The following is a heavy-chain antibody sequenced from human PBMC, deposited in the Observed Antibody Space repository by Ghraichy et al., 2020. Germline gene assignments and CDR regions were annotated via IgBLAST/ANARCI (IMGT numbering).Heavy chain of an antibody. CDR1: GFTVSSNY. V-gene: IGHV3-53*01. CDR2: IYSGGST. CDR3: ARDLISSGWFDY. J-gene: IGHJ4*02. D-gene: IGHD6-19*01. Sequence: GGSLRLSCAASGFTVSSNYMSWVRQAPGKGLEWVSVIYSGGSTYYADSVKGRFTISRDNSKNTLYLQMNSLRAEDTAVYYCARDLISSGWFDYWGQGTLVTVSS.